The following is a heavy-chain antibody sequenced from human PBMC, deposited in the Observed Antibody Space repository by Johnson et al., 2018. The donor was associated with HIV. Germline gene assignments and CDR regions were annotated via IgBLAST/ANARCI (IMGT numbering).Heavy chain of an antibody. CDR3: ARGVDGAFDI. V-gene: IGHV3-7*02. D-gene: IGHD3-10*01. CDR1: GFTFSSYW. Sequence: VQLVESGGGLVQPGGSLRLSCAASGFTFSSYWMSWVRQAPGKGLEWVANIKQDGSEKYYVDSVKGRFTISRDNSKNTLYLQMNSRRAEDTAVYYCARGVDGAFDIWGQGTMVTVSS. CDR2: IKQDGSEK. J-gene: IGHJ3*02.